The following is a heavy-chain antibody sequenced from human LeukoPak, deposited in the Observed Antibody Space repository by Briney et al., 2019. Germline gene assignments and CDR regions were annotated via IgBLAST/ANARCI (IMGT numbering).Heavy chain of an antibody. Sequence: SETLPLTCTVSGGSISSSSYYWGWIRQPPGKGREWIGSIYYSGSTYYNPSLKSRVTISVDTSKNQLSLKLSSVTAADTAVYYCAREPPWLTKTTYFDYWGQGTLVTVSS. D-gene: IGHD6-19*01. J-gene: IGHJ4*02. CDR3: AREPPWLTKTTYFDY. CDR2: IYYSGST. CDR1: GGSISSSSYY. V-gene: IGHV4-39*07.